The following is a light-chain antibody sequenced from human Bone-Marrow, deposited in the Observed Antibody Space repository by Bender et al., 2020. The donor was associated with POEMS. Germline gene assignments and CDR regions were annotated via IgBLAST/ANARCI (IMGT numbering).Light chain of an antibody. J-gene: IGLJ2*01. CDR3: YSTDSSGYPL. Sequence: SYELTQPPSVSVSPGQAARITCSGDALPGKYPYWYQQKSGQAPVLVIYDDYKRPSGIPERISGSSSGTMATLTISGAQVADEADYYCYSTDSSGYPLFGAGTKLTVL. CDR1: ALPGKY. CDR2: DDY. V-gene: IGLV3-10*01.